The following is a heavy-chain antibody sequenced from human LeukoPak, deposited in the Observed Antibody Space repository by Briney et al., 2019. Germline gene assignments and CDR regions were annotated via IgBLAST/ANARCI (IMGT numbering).Heavy chain of an antibody. CDR3: ARDQELLSSLTYYYYGMDV. CDR1: GYTFTSYG. V-gene: IGHV1-18*01. Sequence: ASVKVSCKASGYTFTSYGITWVRQAPGQGLEWMGWIAPYNGNTNYVQKLQGRVTMTTDTSTSTAYMELRSLRSDDTAVYYCARDQELLSSLTYYYYGMDVWGQGTTVTVSS. CDR2: IAPYNGNT. J-gene: IGHJ6*02. D-gene: IGHD2-2*01.